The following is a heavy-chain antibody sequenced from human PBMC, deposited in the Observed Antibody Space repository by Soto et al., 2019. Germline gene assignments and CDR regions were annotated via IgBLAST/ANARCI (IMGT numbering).Heavy chain of an antibody. CDR3: ARGMGYCSGGSCYDWFDP. Sequence: GGSLRLSCAASGFTFSSYDMHWVRQATGKGLEWVSAIGAAGDTYYPGSVKGRFTISRENAKNSLYLQMNSLRAGDTAVYYCARGMGYCSGGSCYDWFDPWGQGTLVTVSS. D-gene: IGHD2-15*01. V-gene: IGHV3-13*01. CDR2: IGAAGDT. J-gene: IGHJ5*02. CDR1: GFTFSSYD.